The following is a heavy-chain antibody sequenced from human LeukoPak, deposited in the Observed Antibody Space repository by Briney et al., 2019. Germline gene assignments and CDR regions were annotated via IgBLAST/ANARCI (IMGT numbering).Heavy chain of an antibody. D-gene: IGHD3-10*01. J-gene: IGHJ4*02. CDR2: ISGSGGNT. Sequence: GGSLRLSCEASGFSFSSYALSWVRQARGRGLEWVSAISGSGGNTYYADFVKGRFTISRDNSQNTLFLQMSSLRADDMATYYCAKHYGSGTYYNYFTYCGRGTLVSVSS. CDR3: AKHYGSGTYYNYFTY. V-gene: IGHV3-23*01. CDR1: GFSFSSYA.